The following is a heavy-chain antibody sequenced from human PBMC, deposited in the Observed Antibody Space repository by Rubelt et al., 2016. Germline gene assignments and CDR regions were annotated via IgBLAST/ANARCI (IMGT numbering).Heavy chain of an antibody. Sequence: EVQLVESGGGLVQPGGSLRLSCAVSGFTVSTKYMSWVRQAPGKGLEWVSAVYSGGSTYYADSVKGRFTISRDNSKNTLYLQMNSLRAEDTAVYYCARVGQRYSSARNAFDIWGQGTMVTVSS. CDR3: ARVGQRYSSARNAFDI. CDR2: VYSGGST. CDR1: GFTVSTKY. V-gene: IGHV3-66*01. D-gene: IGHD6-19*01. J-gene: IGHJ3*02.